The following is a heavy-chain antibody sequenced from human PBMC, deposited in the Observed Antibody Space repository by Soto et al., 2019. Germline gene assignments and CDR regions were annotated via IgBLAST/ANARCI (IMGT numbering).Heavy chain of an antibody. CDR2: IWGDGSDK. Sequence: GGSLRLSCAASGFTFSLYAIHWVRQAPGKGLEWVAAIWGDGSDKKYADSVKGRFSISRDTSQSTLYLQMNSLRADDTAMYYCARWSYLDYWGQGTRVTVS. CDR1: GFTFSLYA. J-gene: IGHJ4*02. CDR3: ARWSYLDY. V-gene: IGHV3-33*01. D-gene: IGHD3-3*01.